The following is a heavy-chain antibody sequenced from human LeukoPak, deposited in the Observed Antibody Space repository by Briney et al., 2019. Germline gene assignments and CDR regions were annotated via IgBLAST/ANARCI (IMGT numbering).Heavy chain of an antibody. CDR3: AKDFAGDRDY. CDR1: AFTFSTYA. J-gene: IGHJ4*02. D-gene: IGHD4-17*01. CDR2: ISGSGGST. Sequence: GGSLRLSCAASAFTFSTYAMSWVRQAPGKGLEWVSAISGSGGSTYFADSVKGRFTISRDNAKNTLYLQMNSLRAEDTAVYYCAKDFAGDRDYWGQGTLVTVSS. V-gene: IGHV3-23*01.